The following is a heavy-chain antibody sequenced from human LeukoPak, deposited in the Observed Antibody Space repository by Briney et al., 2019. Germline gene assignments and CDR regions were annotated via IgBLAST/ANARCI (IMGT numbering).Heavy chain of an antibody. CDR3: ARGGYYYDSSGYSYYYYYYYMDV. CDR2: IYYSGST. D-gene: IGHD3-22*01. V-gene: IGHV4-59*01. CDR1: GGSISSYY. Sequence: SETLSLTCTVSGGSISSYYWSWIRQPPGKGLEWIGYIYYSGSTNYNPSLKSRVTISVDTSKNQFSLKLSSVTAADTAVYYCARGGYYYDSSGYSYYYYYYYMDVWGKGTTVTISS. J-gene: IGHJ6*03.